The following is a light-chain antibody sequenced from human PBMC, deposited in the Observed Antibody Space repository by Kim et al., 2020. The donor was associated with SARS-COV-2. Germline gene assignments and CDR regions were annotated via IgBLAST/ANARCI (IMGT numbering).Light chain of an antibody. CDR2: RNN. V-gene: IGLV1-47*01. CDR1: SSDSGNNY. CDR3: AAWDDSLSGYV. J-gene: IGLJ1*01. Sequence: QRVTISCSGSSSDSGNNYVYWYQQPPGTAPKLLIYRNNQRPSGIPDRFSGSKSGTSASLAISGLRSEDEADYYCAAWDDSLSGYVFGTGTKVTVL.